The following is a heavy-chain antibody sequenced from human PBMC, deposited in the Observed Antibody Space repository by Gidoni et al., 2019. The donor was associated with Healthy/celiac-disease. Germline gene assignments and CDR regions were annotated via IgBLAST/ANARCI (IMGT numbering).Heavy chain of an antibody. D-gene: IGHD3-16*01. CDR3: AKDMIRTWPEGNLYHDAFDI. CDR1: GFTFSSYG. Sequence: QVQLVESGGGVVQPGRSLRLSCAASGFTFSSYGMHWVRQAPGKGLEWVAVISYDGSNKYYADSVKGRFTISRDNSKNTLYLQMNSLRAEDTAVYYCAKDMIRTWPEGNLYHDAFDIWGQGTMVTVSS. CDR2: ISYDGSNK. V-gene: IGHV3-30*18. J-gene: IGHJ3*02.